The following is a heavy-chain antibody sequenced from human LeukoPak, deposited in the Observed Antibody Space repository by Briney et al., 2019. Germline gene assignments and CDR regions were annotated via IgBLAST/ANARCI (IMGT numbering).Heavy chain of an antibody. V-gene: IGHV3-23*01. CDR3: AKDWIQFNRVFDCFDS. CDR1: GFPFATNA. J-gene: IGHJ4*02. D-gene: IGHD5-18*01. CDR2: IGNTET. Sequence: GGSLRLSCATSGFPFATNAMSWVRQAPGKGLEWVATIGNTETFYADSVTGRFTISRDNSKNTVNLQMNRLRVEDTAIYYCAKDWIQFNRVFDCFDSWGQGTLVTVSS.